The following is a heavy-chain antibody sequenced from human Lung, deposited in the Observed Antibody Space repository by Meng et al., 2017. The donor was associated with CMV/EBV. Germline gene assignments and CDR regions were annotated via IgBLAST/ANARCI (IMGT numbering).Heavy chain of an antibody. CDR2: IPHRGSS. CDR1: GDSITNHNW. Sequence: VEVREPGPALVKPSETLSLTCAVSGDSITNHNWWAWVRQPPGKGLEWIGEIPHRGSSAYNPSLKSRVSMSIDKSKNQFSLKLTSVTAADTAVYHCLRRSGGSVWGQGTLVTVSS. D-gene: IGHD3-10*01. CDR3: LRRSGGSV. J-gene: IGHJ1*01. V-gene: IGHV4-4*02.